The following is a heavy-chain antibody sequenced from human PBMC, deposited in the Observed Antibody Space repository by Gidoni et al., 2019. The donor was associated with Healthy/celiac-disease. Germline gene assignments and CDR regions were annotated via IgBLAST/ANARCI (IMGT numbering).Heavy chain of an antibody. V-gene: IGHV4-39*01. D-gene: IGHD5-12*01. CDR3: ARLIVATITFDY. Sequence: LQLQESGPGLAKPSATLSLTCTLSGGSISSSSYYWGWIRQPPGKGLEWVGGIYYRGSNYYNPSLKGRVTISVDTSKNQFSLKLSSVTAADTAVYYCARLIVATITFDYWGQGTLVTVSS. J-gene: IGHJ4*02. CDR1: GGSISSSSYY. CDR2: IYYRGSN.